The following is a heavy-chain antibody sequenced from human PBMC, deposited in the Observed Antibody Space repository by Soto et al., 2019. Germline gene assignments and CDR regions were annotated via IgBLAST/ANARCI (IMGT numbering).Heavy chain of an antibody. CDR3: AHSSMVRGVL. Sequence: QITLKESGPTLVKPTQPLPLTCTFSGFSLSTSGVGVGWIRQPPGKALEWLALIYWDDDKRYSPSLKSRLTITKDTSKNQVVRTMATMDPVDAATYFCAHSSMVRGVLWGQGTLVTVSS. V-gene: IGHV2-5*02. D-gene: IGHD3-10*01. J-gene: IGHJ1*01. CDR1: GFSLSTSGVG. CDR2: IYWDDDK.